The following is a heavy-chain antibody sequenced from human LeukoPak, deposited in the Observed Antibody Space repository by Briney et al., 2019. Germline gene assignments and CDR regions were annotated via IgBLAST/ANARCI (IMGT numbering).Heavy chain of an antibody. CDR2: IKSKTDGETT. D-gene: IGHD6-19*01. Sequence: GGSLRLSCAASGFTFNKAWMSWVRQAPGKGLKWVGRIKSKTDGETTDYAAPVKGRFTISRDESKNTLFLQMNSLKIEDTAVYFCITAGNTVAGHFDYCGQGTLVTVSS. CDR3: ITAGNTVAGHFDY. CDR1: GFTFNKAW. J-gene: IGHJ4*02. V-gene: IGHV3-15*01.